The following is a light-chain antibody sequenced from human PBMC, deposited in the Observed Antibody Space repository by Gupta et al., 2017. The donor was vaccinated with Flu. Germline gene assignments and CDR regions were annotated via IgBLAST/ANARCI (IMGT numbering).Light chain of an antibody. Sequence: EIVLIQSPATLSLSPGDRADLSCRASQSVSDYIVWYQQKPGQPPRLLLFSPSTRAAGIPPRFSVSGSGTDFTLTISSLEPEDFAVYYCQQRSNRPMYTFGQGTRLEI. V-gene: IGKV3-11*01. J-gene: IGKJ2*01. CDR2: SPS. CDR1: QSVSDY. CDR3: QQRSNRPMYT.